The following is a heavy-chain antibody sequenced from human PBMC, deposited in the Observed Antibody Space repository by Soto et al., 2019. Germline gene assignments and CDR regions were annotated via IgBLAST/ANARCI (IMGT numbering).Heavy chain of an antibody. V-gene: IGHV1-18*01. J-gene: IGHJ3*02. CDR2: ISAYNGNT. CDR1: GYTFTSYG. Sequence: ASVKVSCKASGYTFTSYGISWVRQAPGQGLEWMGWISAYNGNTNYAQKLQGRVTMTTDTSTSTAYMELRSLRSDDTAVYYCARELVVVVAVTYAFDIWGQGTMLTVSS. CDR3: ARELVVVVAVTYAFDI. D-gene: IGHD2-15*01.